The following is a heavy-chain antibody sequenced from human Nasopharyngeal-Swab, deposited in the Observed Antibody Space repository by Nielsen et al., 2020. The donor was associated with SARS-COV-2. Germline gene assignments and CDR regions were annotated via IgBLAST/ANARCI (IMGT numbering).Heavy chain of an antibody. J-gene: IGHJ1*01. V-gene: IGHV3-48*02. Sequence: VRQAPGKGLEWVAYVSRSSSRSCYADSVEGRFTISRDNPKNSLFLQMDSLRDEDTAVYFCVRDVAMVGATLDTWGQGTLVTVSS. CDR2: VSRSSSRS. D-gene: IGHD1-26*01. CDR3: VRDVAMVGATLDT.